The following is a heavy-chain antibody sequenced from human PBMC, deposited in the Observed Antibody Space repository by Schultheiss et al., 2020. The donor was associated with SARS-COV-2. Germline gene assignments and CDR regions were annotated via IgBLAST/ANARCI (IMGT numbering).Heavy chain of an antibody. V-gene: IGHV3-74*01. D-gene: IGHD4-11*01. CDR2: INSDGSTT. CDR1: GFTFSNYW. Sequence: GESLKISCAASGFTFSNYWMHWVRQAPGNGMVWVSRINSDGSTTRYADSVKGRFTISRDNAKNTIYLQMNSLRAEDTAVYYCARGRGYSTDEPMLWGQGTLVTVSS. CDR3: ARGRGYSTDEPML. J-gene: IGHJ4*02.